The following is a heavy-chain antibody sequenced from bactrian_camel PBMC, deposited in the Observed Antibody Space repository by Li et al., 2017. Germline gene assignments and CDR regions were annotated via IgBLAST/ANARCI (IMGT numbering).Heavy chain of an antibody. J-gene: IGHJ4*01. CDR3: AAGRCPDTNDY. CDR1: AYILENCG. CDR2: VRKDGTP. Sequence: HVQLVESGGGEVQAGGSLKLSCAGSAYILENCGMVWYRQTKGKEEKLVSVRKDGTPVYEDTVKGRFTLSQDNSKNTLYLQMNSLKPEDTAMYYCAAGRCPDTNDYWGQGTQVTVSS. V-gene: IGHV3S60*01. D-gene: IGHD1*01.